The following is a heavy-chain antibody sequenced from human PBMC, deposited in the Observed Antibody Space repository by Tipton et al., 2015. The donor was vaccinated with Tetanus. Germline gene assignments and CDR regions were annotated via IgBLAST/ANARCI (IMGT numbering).Heavy chain of an antibody. Sequence: QLVQSGAEVKKPGASVKVSCKASGYTFTGYYIYWVRQASGQGLEWMGWIDPNSGGTVYAQKFQGRVTMTRDPSISTAYMELRSLRSDVRGVYYCARGGGDCNFGGMDVWGPGTTVTVS. CDR3: ARGGGDCNFGGMDV. J-gene: IGHJ6*02. CDR2: IDPNSGGT. D-gene: IGHD2-21*01. CDR1: GYTFTGYY. V-gene: IGHV1-2*02.